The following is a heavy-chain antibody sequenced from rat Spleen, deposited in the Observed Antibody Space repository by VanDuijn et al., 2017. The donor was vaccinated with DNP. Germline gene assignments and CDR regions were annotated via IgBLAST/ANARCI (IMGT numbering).Heavy chain of an antibody. D-gene: IGHD1-11*01. CDR2: ISPNVVST. Sequence: EVQLVESGGGLVQPGRSLKLSCAASGLTFSDYYMAWVRQAPTKGLEWVASISPNVVSTHYRDSVKGRFTVSRDNAKSSLYLQMNSLWSEDTASYFCTRIAYGGYWYFDFWGPGTIVTVSS. J-gene: IGHJ1*01. CDR1: GLTFSDYY. CDR3: TRIAYGGYWYFDF. V-gene: IGHV5-20*01.